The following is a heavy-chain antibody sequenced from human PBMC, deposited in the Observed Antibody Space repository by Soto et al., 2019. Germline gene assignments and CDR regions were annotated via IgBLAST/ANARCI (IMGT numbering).Heavy chain of an antibody. V-gene: IGHV4-59*01. Sequence: PSETLSLTCTVSGGSISNYYWSWIRQPPGKGLEWIGYIYFSGSTIYNPSLKSRLTLSVDTSKNEISLSLNSVTAADTALYYCAKDRPRDFSAGFDPWGQGTLVTVSS. CDR1: GGSISNYY. CDR3: AKDRPRDFSAGFDP. J-gene: IGHJ5*02. D-gene: IGHD2-15*01. CDR2: IYFSGST.